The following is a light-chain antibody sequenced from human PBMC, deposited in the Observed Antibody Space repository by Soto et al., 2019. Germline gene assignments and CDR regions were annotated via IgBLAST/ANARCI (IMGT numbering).Light chain of an antibody. V-gene: IGKV3-11*01. CDR1: QTIKTY. CDR3: QQRNDWPRIT. J-gene: IGKJ5*01. Sequence: EIVLTQFPATLSLSPGERATLSCRASQTIKTYLAWYQQKPGQAPRLLISDASNRATGVPARFSGSGSGTDVTRTINNREPEDVAVYFGQQRNDWPRITFGQGTRLEIK. CDR2: DAS.